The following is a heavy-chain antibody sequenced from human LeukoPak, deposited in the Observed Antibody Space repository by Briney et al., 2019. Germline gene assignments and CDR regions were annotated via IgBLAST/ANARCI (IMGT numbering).Heavy chain of an antibody. CDR2: IWPGDSDT. Sequence: GESLKISCKGSGYSCTSYWIGWVRQMPGKGLEGMGIIWPGDSDTRYSPSLQGQVTISVNKSISTAYLQWSSLTASDTAMYYCARSGTSRAWFDPWGQGTLVIVSS. J-gene: IGHJ5*02. CDR1: GYSCTSYW. D-gene: IGHD3-3*01. CDR3: ARSGTSRAWFDP. V-gene: IGHV5-51*01.